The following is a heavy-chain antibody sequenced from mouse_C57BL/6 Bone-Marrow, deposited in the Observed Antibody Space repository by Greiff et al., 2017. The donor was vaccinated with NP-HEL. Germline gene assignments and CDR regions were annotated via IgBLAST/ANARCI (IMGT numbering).Heavy chain of an antibody. CDR3: ARDYYGSSPYYFDY. D-gene: IGHD1-1*01. CDR2: IYPGSGST. Sequence: VKLVESGAELVKPGASVKMSCKASGYTFTSYWITWVKQRPGQGLEWIGDIYPGSGSTNYNEKFKSKATLTVDTSSSTAYMQLSSLTSEDSAVYYCARDYYGSSPYYFDYWGQGTTLTVSS. CDR1: GYTFTSYW. J-gene: IGHJ2*01. V-gene: IGHV1-55*01.